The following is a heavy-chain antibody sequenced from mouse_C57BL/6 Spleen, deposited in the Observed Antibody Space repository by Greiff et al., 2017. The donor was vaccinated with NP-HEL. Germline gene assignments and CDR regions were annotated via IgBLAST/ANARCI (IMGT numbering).Heavy chain of an antibody. Sequence: VKLMESGAELVRPGASVKLSCKASGYTFTDYYINWVKQSPGQGLEWIARIYPGSGNTYYNEKFKGKATLTAEKSSSTAYMQLSSLTSEDSAVYFCARHAVTGGYAMDYWGQGTSVTVSS. CDR3: ARHAVTGGYAMDY. CDR2: IYPGSGNT. V-gene: IGHV1-76*01. J-gene: IGHJ4*01. D-gene: IGHD2-1*01. CDR1: GYTFTDYY.